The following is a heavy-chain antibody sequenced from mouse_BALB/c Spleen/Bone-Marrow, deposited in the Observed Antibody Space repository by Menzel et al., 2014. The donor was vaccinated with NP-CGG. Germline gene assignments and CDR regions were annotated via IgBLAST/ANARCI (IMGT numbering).Heavy chain of an antibody. CDR1: GFTFSSYG. CDR2: ISSRGSYI. D-gene: IGHD2-4*01. J-gene: IGHJ2*01. CDR3: SRRSDYDYFDY. V-gene: IGHV5-6*01. Sequence: DVHLVESGGDLVKPGGSLKLSCAASGFTFSSYGMSWVRQTPDKRLEWVATISSRGSYIFYPDSVKGRFTISRDNAKNTLYLQMSGLKSEDTAIYYCSRRSDYDYFDYWGQGTTLTVSS.